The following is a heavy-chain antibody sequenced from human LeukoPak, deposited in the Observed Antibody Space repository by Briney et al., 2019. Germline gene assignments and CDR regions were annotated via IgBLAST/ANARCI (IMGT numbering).Heavy chain of an antibody. CDR1: GFTFSSYA. Sequence: LSGGSLRLSCAASGFTFSSYAMHWVRQAPGNGLEWVAFIRYDGRDKYYADSVEGRFTVSRDNSKNTLYLQMDSLRTGDTAVYYCVKGRDPSYCSSSSCYDGHFHHWGQGSLVTVSS. J-gene: IGHJ4*02. D-gene: IGHD2-2*01. CDR3: VKGRDPSYCSSSSCYDGHFHH. CDR2: IRYDGRDK. V-gene: IGHV3-30*02.